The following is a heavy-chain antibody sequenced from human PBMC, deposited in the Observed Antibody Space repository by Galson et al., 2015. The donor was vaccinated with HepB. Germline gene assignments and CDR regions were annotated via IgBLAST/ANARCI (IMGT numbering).Heavy chain of an antibody. V-gene: IGHV4-34*01. D-gene: IGHD3-22*01. Sequence: ETLSLTCAVYGGSFSGYYWSWIRQPPGKGLEWIGEINHSGSTNYNPSLKSRVTISVDTSKNQFSLKLSSVTAAHTAVYYCARGGLGDSSFSYFDYWGQGTLVTVSS. CDR1: GGSFSGYY. CDR3: ARGGLGDSSFSYFDY. CDR2: INHSGST. J-gene: IGHJ4*02.